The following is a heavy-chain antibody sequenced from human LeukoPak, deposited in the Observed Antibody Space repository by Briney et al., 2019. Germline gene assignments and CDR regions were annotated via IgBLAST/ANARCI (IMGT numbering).Heavy chain of an antibody. CDR3: AKPVSGGLAVTADWFHP. D-gene: IGHD6-19*01. J-gene: IGHJ5*01. Sequence: GGSLRLSCAASRLAFSLYAMIWLRQPPGKGLEWVSTINANSGTTSYAASVRGRFTISRDNSKNTLYPQVNTLRADDTATYYCAKPVSGGLAVTADWFHPWGQGTLVVVSS. V-gene: IGHV3-23*01. CDR1: RLAFSLYA. CDR2: INANSGTT.